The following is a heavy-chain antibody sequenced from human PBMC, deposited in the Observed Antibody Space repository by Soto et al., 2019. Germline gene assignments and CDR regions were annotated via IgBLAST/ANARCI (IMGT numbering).Heavy chain of an antibody. CDR1: GYTFTSYG. V-gene: IGHV1-18*01. CDR3: EIHRYDSSAIGFDP. D-gene: IGHD3-22*01. CDR2: ISAYNGNT. J-gene: IGHJ5*02. Sequence: ASVKVSCKASGYTFTSYGISWVRQALGQGLEWMGWISAYNGNTNYAQKLQGRVTMTTDTSTSTAYMELRSLRSDDTAVYYCEIHRYDSSAIGFDPWGQGTLVTVSS.